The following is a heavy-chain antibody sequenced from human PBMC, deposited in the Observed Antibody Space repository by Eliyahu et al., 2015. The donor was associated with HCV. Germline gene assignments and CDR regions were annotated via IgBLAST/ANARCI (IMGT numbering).Heavy chain of an antibody. V-gene: IGHV3-7*01. CDR2: INQDETQK. Sequence: EVQLVESGGGLVQPGGSLRLXCEASGFTFSNFWMGWVRXSPGKGLEWVANINQDETQKYFLDSVRGRFTISRDHAKNSVYLQMDSLRGDDSALYNCVRGPPGYNFGYMDVWGKGTTVTVSS. CDR3: VRGPPGYNFGYMDV. CDR1: GFTFSNFW. J-gene: IGHJ6*03. D-gene: IGHD1-20*01.